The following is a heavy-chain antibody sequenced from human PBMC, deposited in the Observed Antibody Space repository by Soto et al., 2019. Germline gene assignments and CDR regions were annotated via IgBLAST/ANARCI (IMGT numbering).Heavy chain of an antibody. J-gene: IGHJ4*02. CDR2: IYNSGIT. Sequence: PSETLSLTCTVSGGSISSSDHYWGWLRHPPGKGLEWIGSIYNSGITYYNPSLKSRVTISVDKSKNQFSLKLNSVTAADTAVYFCARPSFGGVTPFVYWGQGTLVTVSS. D-gene: IGHD3-16*01. CDR3: ARPSFGGVTPFVY. CDR1: GGSISSSDHY. V-gene: IGHV4-39*01.